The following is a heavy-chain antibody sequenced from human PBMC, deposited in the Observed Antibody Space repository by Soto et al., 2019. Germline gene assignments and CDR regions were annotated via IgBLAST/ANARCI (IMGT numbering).Heavy chain of an antibody. CDR2: IYYSGST. Sequence: SDAFALTCIVSGVFISSYYWSWIRQPPGKGLEWIGYIYYSGSTNYNPSLKSRVTISVDTSKNQFSLKLSSVTAADTAVYYCVRVLSSSFKSYYMDVWGKRTTVTVSS. D-gene: IGHD6-6*01. CDR1: GVFISSYY. J-gene: IGHJ6*03. CDR3: VRVLSSSFKSYYMDV. V-gene: IGHV4-59*01.